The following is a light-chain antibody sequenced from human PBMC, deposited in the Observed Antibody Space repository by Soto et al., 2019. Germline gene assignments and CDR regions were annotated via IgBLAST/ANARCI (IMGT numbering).Light chain of an antibody. CDR2: PAS. J-gene: IGKJ1*01. Sequence: IKLSLSPSSLSASVGDRVTITCRASQTISSWLAWYQQKPGKAPKLLIYPASTLKSGVPSRFSGSGSGTDFTLTISSLQPDDFATYYCQHYNSYSEAFGQGTMVDI. CDR1: QTISSW. CDR3: QHYNSYSEA. V-gene: IGKV1-5*03.